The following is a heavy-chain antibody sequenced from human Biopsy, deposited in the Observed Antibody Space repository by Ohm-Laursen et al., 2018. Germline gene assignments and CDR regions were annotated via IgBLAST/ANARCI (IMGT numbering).Heavy chain of an antibody. Sequence: SETLSLTCTVSGDSINNYYWSWIRQPAGKGLEWIGRIYTSGSPNYNLSLESRVTMSVDTSKNQFSLNLRSVTAADTAVYYCARGTGRYYVYGAFDISGQGTVVTVSS. CDR1: GDSINNYY. V-gene: IGHV4-4*07. CDR2: IYTSGSP. CDR3: ARGTGRYYVYGAFDI. D-gene: IGHD1-26*01. J-gene: IGHJ3*02.